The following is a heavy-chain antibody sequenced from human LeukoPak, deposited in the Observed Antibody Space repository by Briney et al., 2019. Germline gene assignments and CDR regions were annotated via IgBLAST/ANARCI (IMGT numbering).Heavy chain of an antibody. CDR2: ISSSSSTI. D-gene: IGHD3-10*01. CDR1: GFTFSSYS. J-gene: IGHJ4*02. V-gene: IGHV3-48*04. Sequence: AGGSLRLSCAASGFTFSSYSMNWVRQAPGKGLEWVSYISSSSSTIYYADSVKGRFTISRDNAKNSLYLQMNSLRAEDTAVYYCARDGSSLLWFGEPLYFDYWGQGTLVTVSS. CDR3: ARDGSSLLWFGEPLYFDY.